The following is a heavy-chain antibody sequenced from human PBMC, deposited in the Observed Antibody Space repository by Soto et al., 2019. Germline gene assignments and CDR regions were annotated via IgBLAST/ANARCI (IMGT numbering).Heavy chain of an antibody. J-gene: IGHJ4*02. CDR1: GDSISTSGHY. Sequence: QVQLQESGPGLVKPSETLSLTCTVSGDSISTSGHYWTWIRQPPGKGLEWIGYNYYHGGRTYYNLSLKGRVAISVATSKNQVSLRLTSVTAADTAVYYCARGNGDYDYWGQGTLVTVSS. CDR2: NYYHGGRT. CDR3: ARGNGDYDY. D-gene: IGHD4-17*01. V-gene: IGHV4-31*03.